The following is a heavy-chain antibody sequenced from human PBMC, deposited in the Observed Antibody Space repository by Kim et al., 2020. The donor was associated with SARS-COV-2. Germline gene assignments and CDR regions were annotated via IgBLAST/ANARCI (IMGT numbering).Heavy chain of an antibody. Sequence: GGSLRLSCAASGFTFSNAWMSWVRQAPGKGLEWVGRIKSKTDGGTTDYAEPVKGRFTISRDDSKNTLYLQMNSLKTEDTAVYYCTTIWSGYLAYYYGMDVWGQGTTVTVSS. D-gene: IGHD3-3*01. J-gene: IGHJ6*02. CDR3: TTIWSGYLAYYYGMDV. V-gene: IGHV3-15*01. CDR1: GFTFSNAW. CDR2: IKSKTDGGTT.